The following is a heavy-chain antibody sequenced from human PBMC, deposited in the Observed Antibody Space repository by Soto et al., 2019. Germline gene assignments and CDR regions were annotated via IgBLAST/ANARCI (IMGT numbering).Heavy chain of an antibody. D-gene: IGHD3-16*01. CDR2: MYYNGNI. CDR1: GGSISNYY. V-gene: IGHV4-59*01. Sequence: SETLSLTCNVSGGSISNYYWTWVRQSPEKGLEWIGYMYYNGNINYNPSLKSRVTISIDTSKDQFSLTLKSVTAADTAVYYCASGGNWFDPWGQGVLVTVSS. J-gene: IGHJ5*02. CDR3: ASGGNWFDP.